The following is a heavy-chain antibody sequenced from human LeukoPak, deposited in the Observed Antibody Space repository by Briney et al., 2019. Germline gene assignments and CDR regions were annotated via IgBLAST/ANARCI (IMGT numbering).Heavy chain of an antibody. CDR3: ASRRMYSSSWPDY. CDR2: INSDGSST. V-gene: IGHV3-74*01. D-gene: IGHD6-13*01. Sequence: PGGSLRLSCAASGFTFDDYGMSWVRQAPGKGLVWVSRINSDGSSTSYADSVKGRFTISRDNAKNTLYLQMNSLRAEGTAVYYCASRRMYSSSWPDYWGQGTLVTVSS. CDR1: GFTFDDYG. J-gene: IGHJ4*02.